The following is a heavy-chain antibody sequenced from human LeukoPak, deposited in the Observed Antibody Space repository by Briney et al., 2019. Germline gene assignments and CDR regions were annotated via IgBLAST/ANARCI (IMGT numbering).Heavy chain of an antibody. CDR3: ARPFGSLAAGGTEVYFDY. Sequence: GESLKISCKGSGYSFANYWIGWVRQMPGKGLEWMGIIYPGDSDTRYSPSFQGQVTISADKSISTAYLQWSSLRAPDTAMYYCARPFGSLAAGGTEVYFDYWGQGTLVTVSS. J-gene: IGHJ4*02. CDR1: GYSFANYW. D-gene: IGHD6-13*01. CDR2: IYPGDSDT. V-gene: IGHV5-51*01.